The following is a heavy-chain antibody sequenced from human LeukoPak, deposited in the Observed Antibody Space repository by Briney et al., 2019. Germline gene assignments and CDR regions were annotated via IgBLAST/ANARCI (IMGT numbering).Heavy chain of an antibody. J-gene: IGHJ4*02. CDR1: GFTFSSYA. CDR2: ISGSGGST. Sequence: GGSLRLSCAASGFTFSSYAMSWVRQAPGKGLEWVSAISGSGGSTYYADSVKGRFTISRDNSKNTLYLQMNSLRAEDTAVYYCASLTLLDYGGTDYWGQGTLVTVSS. V-gene: IGHV3-23*01. CDR3: ASLTLLDYGGTDY. D-gene: IGHD4-23*01.